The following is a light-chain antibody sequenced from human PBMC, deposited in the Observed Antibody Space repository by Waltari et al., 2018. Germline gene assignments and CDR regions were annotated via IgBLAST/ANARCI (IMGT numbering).Light chain of an antibody. CDR1: QSINKW. Sequence: DIQVTQSPSTLSASVGDSVTITCRTSQSINKWVSWYQQKPGKTPKLLIYRASSLESGVPSRFRGSGSATEFTLFISGLQPDDVATYYCQQYNSYPYTFGQGTKVEI. V-gene: IGKV1-5*03. CDR2: RAS. CDR3: QQYNSYPYT. J-gene: IGKJ2*01.